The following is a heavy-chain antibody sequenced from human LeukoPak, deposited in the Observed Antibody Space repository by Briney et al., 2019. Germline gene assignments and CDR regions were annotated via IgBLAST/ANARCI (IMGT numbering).Heavy chain of an antibody. CDR1: GFTFGSCW. CDR2: INQDGSQK. Sequence: GGSLRLSCAASGFTFGSCWVNWVRQTPGKGLEWVANINQDGSQKFYVDSVKGRFTISRDNSKNTLYLQMNSLRAEDTAVYYCTSNFDFWGQGTLVTVSS. CDR3: TSNFDF. J-gene: IGHJ4*02. V-gene: IGHV3-7*01.